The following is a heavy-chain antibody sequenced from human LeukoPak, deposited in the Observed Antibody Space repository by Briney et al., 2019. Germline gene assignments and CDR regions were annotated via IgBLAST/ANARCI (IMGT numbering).Heavy chain of an antibody. V-gene: IGHV3-23*01. CDR3: AKSLDGYNYRGYFDY. J-gene: IGHJ4*02. CDR1: GFTFSNYA. Sequence: PGGSLRLSCAASGFTFSNYAMSWVRQTPGKGLEWVSAINGSGSSTYYADSVKGRFTISRDNSKNTLYLQMNSLRAEDTAVYYCAKSLDGYNYRGYFDYWGQGTLVTVSS. D-gene: IGHD5-24*01. CDR2: INGSGSST.